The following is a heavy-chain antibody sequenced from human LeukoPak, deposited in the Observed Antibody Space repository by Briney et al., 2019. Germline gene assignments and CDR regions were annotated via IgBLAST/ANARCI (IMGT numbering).Heavy chain of an antibody. D-gene: IGHD3-10*01. J-gene: IGHJ4*02. CDR3: GRPLQRGSWTQRALDY. Sequence: ASVKVSCKASGYTFTSYGISWVRQATGQGLEWMGWMNPNSGNAGYAQRFQGRVTMTRNNSISTAYMELTSLRSEDTAVYYCGRPLQRGSWTQRALDYWGQGTLVTVSS. V-gene: IGHV1-8*01. CDR1: GYTFTSYG. CDR2: MNPNSGNA.